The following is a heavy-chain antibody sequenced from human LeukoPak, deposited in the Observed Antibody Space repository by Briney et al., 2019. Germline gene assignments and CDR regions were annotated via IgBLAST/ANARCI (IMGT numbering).Heavy chain of an antibody. V-gene: IGHV1-8*01. CDR1: GYTSTSYD. J-gene: IGHJ5*02. Sequence: VASVKVSCKASGYTSTSYDINWVRQATGQGLEWMGWMNPNSGNTGYAQKFQGRVTMTRNTSISTAYMELSSLRSEDTAVYYCARAKPGMVYATYWFDPWGQGTLVTVSS. D-gene: IGHD2-8*01. CDR3: ARAKPGMVYATYWFDP. CDR2: MNPNSGNT.